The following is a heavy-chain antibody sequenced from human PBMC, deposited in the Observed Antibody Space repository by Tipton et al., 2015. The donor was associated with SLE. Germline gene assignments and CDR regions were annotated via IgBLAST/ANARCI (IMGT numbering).Heavy chain of an antibody. CDR3: ARLGITTDYYFDS. CDR2: IHYSGSI. Sequence: TLSLTCTVSGGSISSHYWRWIRQPPGKGLEWVGYIHYSGSINYSPSLQSRLRISLDTSKNYFSVKLSSVTAADTAVYYCARLGITTDYYFDSWGQGTLVAVSS. CDR1: GGSISSHY. V-gene: IGHV4-59*11. J-gene: IGHJ4*02. D-gene: IGHD1-14*01.